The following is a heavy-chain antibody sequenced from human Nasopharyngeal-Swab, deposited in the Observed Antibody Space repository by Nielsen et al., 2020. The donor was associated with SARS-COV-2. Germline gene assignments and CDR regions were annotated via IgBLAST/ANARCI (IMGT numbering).Heavy chain of an antibody. Sequence: GESLKISCAASGFIFRTSAMHWLRQAPGKGPEWAAMTSYDGSITYYTDSVKGRFTISRDNSKKTLSLQMNSLRIEDTAVYYCARDSENDGWFPYSWGQGTLVTVSS. V-gene: IGHV3-30-3*01. CDR1: GFIFRTSA. J-gene: IGHJ4*02. CDR3: ARDSENDGWFPYS. CDR2: TSYDGSIT. D-gene: IGHD6-19*01.